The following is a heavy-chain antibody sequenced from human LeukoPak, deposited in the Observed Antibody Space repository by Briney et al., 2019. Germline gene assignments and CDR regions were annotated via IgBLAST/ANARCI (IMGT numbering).Heavy chain of an antibody. Sequence: GGSLRLSCAASGFSFDDYGLTWVRQAPGKGLVWVSGINWNGDSTDYADSVKGRFTISRDNAKNSLYLQMNSLRAEDTALYYCARDLRVVITGSFDSWGQGTLVTVSS. J-gene: IGHJ4*02. V-gene: IGHV3-20*04. CDR1: GFSFDDYG. CDR3: ARDLRVVITGSFDS. D-gene: IGHD3-22*01. CDR2: INWNGDST.